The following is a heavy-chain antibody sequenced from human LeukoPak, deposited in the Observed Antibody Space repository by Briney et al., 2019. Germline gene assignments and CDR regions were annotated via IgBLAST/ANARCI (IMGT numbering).Heavy chain of an antibody. V-gene: IGHV4-59*01. CDR3: ARAFYPGYYSYMAV. CDR2: IYYSGST. J-gene: IGHJ6*03. Sequence: SETLSLTCTVSGGSISSCYWSWIRQPPGKGLEWIGYIYYSGSTNYNPSLKSRVTISVDTSKNQFSLKLSSVTAADTAVYYCARAFYPGYYSYMAVWGKGTTVTVSS. D-gene: IGHD3-3*02. CDR1: GGSISSCY.